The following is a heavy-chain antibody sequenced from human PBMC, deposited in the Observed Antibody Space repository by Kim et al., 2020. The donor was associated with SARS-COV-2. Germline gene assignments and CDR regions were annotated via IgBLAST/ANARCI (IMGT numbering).Heavy chain of an antibody. CDR1: GFTFDDYA. CDR3: AKADYGSGSYGGMDV. Sequence: GGSLRLSCAASGFTFDDYAMHWVRQAPGKGLEWVSLISWDGGSTYYADSVKGRFTISRDNSKNSLYLQMNSLRAEDTALYYCAKADYGSGSYGGMDVWGQGTTVTVSS. V-gene: IGHV3-43D*03. J-gene: IGHJ6*02. CDR2: ISWDGGST. D-gene: IGHD3-10*01.